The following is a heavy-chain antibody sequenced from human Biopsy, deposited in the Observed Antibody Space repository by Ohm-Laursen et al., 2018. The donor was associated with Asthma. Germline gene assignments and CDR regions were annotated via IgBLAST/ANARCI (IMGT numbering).Heavy chain of an antibody. CDR1: GFTLGDYW. CDR3: ARTFHFWSPYHAEHYQL. J-gene: IGHJ1*01. Sequence: SLRLPCAASGFTLGDYWMSWVRQVPGKGLEWVANIKHDGSEKNHVDSLKGRFTISRDNAKNSLYLQMNSLRAEDTAVYYCARTFHFWSPYHAEHYQLWGQGTLVTVSS. CDR2: IKHDGSEK. V-gene: IGHV3-7*01. D-gene: IGHD3-3*02.